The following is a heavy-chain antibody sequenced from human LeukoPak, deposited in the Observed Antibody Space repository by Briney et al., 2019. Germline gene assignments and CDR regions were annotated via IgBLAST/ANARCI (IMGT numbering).Heavy chain of an antibody. V-gene: IGHV1-69*13. CDR3: ARDHSGNYYYMDV. CDR2: IIPIFGTA. J-gene: IGHJ6*03. CDR1: GGTFSSYA. D-gene: IGHD1-26*01. Sequence: GASVKVSCKASGGTFSSYAISWVRQAPGQGLEWMGGIIPIFGTANYAQKFQGGVTITADESTSTAYMELSSLRSEDTAVYYCARDHSGNYYYMDVWGKGTTVTVSS.